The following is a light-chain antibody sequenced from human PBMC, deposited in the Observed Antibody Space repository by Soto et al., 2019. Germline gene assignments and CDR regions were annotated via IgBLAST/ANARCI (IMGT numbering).Light chain of an antibody. V-gene: IGLV2-11*01. CDR2: GVS. CDR1: SREVCGYKN. J-gene: IGLJ1*01. CDR3: CSYAGGAAV. Sequence: QSLLTQPRSVCGSPGQSVTISCTGASREVCGYKNVSWGQQKPGKAPKLSIYGVSRWPSGVPNRFSGSKSGNRASLTISGLQAEDEGDYYCCSYAGGAAVFGTGTKAMVL.